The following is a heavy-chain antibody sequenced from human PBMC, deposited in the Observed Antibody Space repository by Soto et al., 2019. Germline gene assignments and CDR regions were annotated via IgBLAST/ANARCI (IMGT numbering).Heavy chain of an antibody. J-gene: IGHJ4*02. CDR2: INAGNGNT. CDR1: GYTFTSYA. CDR3: ARGSGYYYWDDY. D-gene: IGHD3-22*01. V-gene: IGHV1-3*05. Sequence: QVKLVQSGAEEKKPGASVKVSCKASGYTFTSYAMHWVRQAPGQRLEWMGWINAGNGNTKYSQKLQGRVTITRDTYASTDYMELSSLRSEDTAVYYCARGSGYYYWDDYWGQGTLVTVSS.